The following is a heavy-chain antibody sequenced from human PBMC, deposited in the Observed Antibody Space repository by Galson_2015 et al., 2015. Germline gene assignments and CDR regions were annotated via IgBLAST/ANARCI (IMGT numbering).Heavy chain of an antibody. V-gene: IGHV3-23*01. J-gene: IGHJ4*02. CDR1: GFTFSSYA. Sequence: SLRLSCAVSGFTFSSYAMGWVRQAPGTGLEGVSSIGDSGANTKYADSVKGRFAISRDNSKNTLDLQMNSLRAEDTAVYYCATVTKPLRYFDSWGQGTLVTVSS. CDR3: ATVTKPLRYFDS. CDR2: IGDSGANT. D-gene: IGHD3-9*01.